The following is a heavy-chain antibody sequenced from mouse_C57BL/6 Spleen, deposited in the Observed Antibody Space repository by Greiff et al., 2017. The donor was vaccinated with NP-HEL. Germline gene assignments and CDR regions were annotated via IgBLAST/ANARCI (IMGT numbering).Heavy chain of an antibody. CDR2: IYPGSGST. J-gene: IGHJ1*03. CDR1: GYTFTSYW. D-gene: IGHD2-5*01. V-gene: IGHV1-55*01. CDR3: AEGKYSNSRYWYFDV. Sequence: VQLQQPGAELVKPGASVKMSCKASGYTFTSYWITWVKQRPGQGLEWIGDIYPGSGSTNYIEKFKSKATLTVDTSSSTAYMQLSSLTSEDSAVYYCAEGKYSNSRYWYFDVWGTGTTVTVSS.